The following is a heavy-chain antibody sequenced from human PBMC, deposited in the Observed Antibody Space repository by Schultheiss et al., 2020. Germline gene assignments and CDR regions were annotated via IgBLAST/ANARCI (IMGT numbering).Heavy chain of an antibody. CDR3: ARQPTDRSNWYFDL. CDR1: GGSISSSSYY. CDR2: IYYSGST. V-gene: IGHV4-39*01. Sequence: TLSGGSISSSSYYWGWIRQPPGKGLEWIGSIYYSGSTYYNPSLKSRVTISVDTSKNQFSLKLSSVTAADTAVYYCARQPTDRSNWYFDLWGRGTLVTVYS. J-gene: IGHJ2*01.